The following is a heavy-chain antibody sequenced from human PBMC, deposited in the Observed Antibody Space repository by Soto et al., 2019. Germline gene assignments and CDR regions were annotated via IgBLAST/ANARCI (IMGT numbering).Heavy chain of an antibody. J-gene: IGHJ4*02. V-gene: IGHV3-23*01. CDR1: GFTFSSYA. D-gene: IGHD3-9*01. CDR3: EKLFLRYFDWSHFDY. Sequence: PGGSLRLSCAAFGFTFSSYAMSWVRQAPGKGLEWVSAISGSGGSTYYADSVKGRFTISRDNSKNTLYLQMNSLRAEDTAVYYCEKLFLRYFDWSHFDYWGQGTLVTVSS. CDR2: ISGSGGST.